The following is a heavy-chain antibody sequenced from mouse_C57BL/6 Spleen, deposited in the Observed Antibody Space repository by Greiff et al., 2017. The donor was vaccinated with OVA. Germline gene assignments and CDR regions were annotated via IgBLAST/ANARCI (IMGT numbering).Heavy chain of an antibody. Sequence: VHVKQSVAELVRPGASVKLSCTASGFNIKNTYMHWVKQRPEQGLEWIGRIDPANGNTKYAPKFQGKASITADTSSNTAYLQLSSLTSEDTAIYYCARYNYGSSYRYFDYWGQGTTLTVSS. V-gene: IGHV14-3*01. J-gene: IGHJ2*01. CDR1: GFNIKNTY. CDR2: IDPANGNT. CDR3: ARYNYGSSYRYFDY. D-gene: IGHD1-1*01.